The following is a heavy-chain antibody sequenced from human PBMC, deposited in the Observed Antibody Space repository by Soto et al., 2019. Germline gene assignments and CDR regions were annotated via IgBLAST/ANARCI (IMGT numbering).Heavy chain of an antibody. D-gene: IGHD6-13*01. CDR3: AKEPLATYSSSPDFDY. Sequence: QVQLVESGGGVVQPGRSLRLSCAASGFTFSSSGMHWVRQAPGKGLEWVAVISYDGSNTFHADSVKGRFTISRDNSKNTLYLQMNSLRAEDTAVYYCAKEPLATYSSSPDFDYCGQGTLVTVSS. CDR1: GFTFSSSG. J-gene: IGHJ4*02. V-gene: IGHV3-30*18. CDR2: ISYDGSNT.